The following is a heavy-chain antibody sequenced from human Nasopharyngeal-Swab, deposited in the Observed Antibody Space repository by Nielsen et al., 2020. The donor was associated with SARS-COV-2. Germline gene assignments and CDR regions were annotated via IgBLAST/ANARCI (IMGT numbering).Heavy chain of an antibody. CDR2: IYPGDSDT. CDR3: ARPQNYGYYGMDV. J-gene: IGHJ6*02. CDR1: GYSFTSYW. V-gene: IGHV5-51*01. Sequence: GGSLRLSCKGSGYSFTSYWIGWVRQMPGKGLEWMGIIYPGDSDTRYSPSFQGQVTISADKSISTAYLQWSSLKASDTAMYYCARPQNYGYYGMDVWGQGPRSPSP.